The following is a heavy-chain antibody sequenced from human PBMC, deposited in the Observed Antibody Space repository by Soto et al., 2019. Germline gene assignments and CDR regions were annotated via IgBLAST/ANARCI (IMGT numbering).Heavy chain of an antibody. J-gene: IGHJ6*02. Sequence: PGGSLRLSCVASGFTFKGYGMHWVRQAPGKGLEWVALIWYDGSNKDYAESVKGRFTISRDNSENRLYLQMNSLRAEDTAVYYCARDPAPAYSAYGINYYYYYGMDVWGRGTTVTVSS. CDR2: IWYDGSNK. D-gene: IGHD5-12*01. CDR1: GFTFKGYG. CDR3: ARDPAPAYSAYGINYYYYYGMDV. V-gene: IGHV3-33*01.